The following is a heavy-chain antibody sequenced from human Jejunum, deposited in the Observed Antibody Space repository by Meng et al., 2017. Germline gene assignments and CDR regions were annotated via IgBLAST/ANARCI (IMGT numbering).Heavy chain of an antibody. J-gene: IGHJ4*02. D-gene: IGHD4-17*01. CDR1: GSSITSYHY. CDR2: IDLGGSP. V-gene: IGHV4-4*03. CDR3: ARHGGYHFDS. Sequence: QVQLLEQGRGLAEPPGRLSLTCVVSGSSITSYHYWSWVRQPPDRRLGWIGQIDLGGSPNYNPSLRSRVIMSLDKSKNQFSLSLRSVAAADTAVYYCARHGGYHFDSWGQGALVTVSS.